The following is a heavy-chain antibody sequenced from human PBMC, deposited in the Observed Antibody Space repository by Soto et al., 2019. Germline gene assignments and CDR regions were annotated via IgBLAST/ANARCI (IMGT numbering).Heavy chain of an antibody. CDR1: GFTFSSYA. CDR2: ISYDGSNK. J-gene: IGHJ4*02. Sequence: GGSLRLSCAASGFTFSSYAMHWVRQAPGKGLEWVAVISYDGSNKYYADSVKGRFTISRDNSKNTLYLQMNSLRAEDTAVYYCARTSRQGTIFMYGDYWGQGTLVTVSS. CDR3: ARTSRQGTIFMYGDY. D-gene: IGHD3-3*01. V-gene: IGHV3-30-3*01.